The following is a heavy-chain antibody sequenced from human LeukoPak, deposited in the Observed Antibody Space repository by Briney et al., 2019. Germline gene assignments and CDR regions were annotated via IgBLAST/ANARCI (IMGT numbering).Heavy chain of an antibody. J-gene: IGHJ4*02. V-gene: IGHV4-59*11. D-gene: IGHD2-8*01. CDR2: IYDSGSS. Sequence: SETLSLTCTVSGGSISSQYWSWIRQPPGKGLEWIGYIYDSGSSNYNPSLKSRVTISGDKSKNQLSLKLSSVTAADTAVYYCARTVYEYFDYWGRGTLVTVSS. CDR1: GGSISSQY. CDR3: ARTVYEYFDY.